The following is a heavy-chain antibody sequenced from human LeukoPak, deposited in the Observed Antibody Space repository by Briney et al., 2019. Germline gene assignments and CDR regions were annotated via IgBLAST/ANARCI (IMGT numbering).Heavy chain of an antibody. CDR3: ARANYYDSRAPFDY. CDR2: ISSSSSTI. CDR1: GFTFSSYS. V-gene: IGHV3-48*02. J-gene: IGHJ4*02. D-gene: IGHD3-22*01. Sequence: TGGSLRLSCAASGFTFSSYSMNWVRQAPGKGLEWVSYISSSSSTIYYADSVKGRLTISRDNAKSSLYLQMNSLRDEDTAVYYCARANYYDSRAPFDYWGQGTLVTVSS.